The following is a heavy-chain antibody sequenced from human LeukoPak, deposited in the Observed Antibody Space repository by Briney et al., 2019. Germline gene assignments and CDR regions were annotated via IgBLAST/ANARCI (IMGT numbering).Heavy chain of an antibody. CDR2: IIGSAVNT. D-gene: IGHD3/OR15-3a*01. Sequence: PGGSLRLSCGASGLTVSGYGMSWVRQAPGKGLEWVSTIIGSAVNTYYADSVKGRFTISRDNAKNSLYLQMNSLRDEDTAVYYCARAFGLTDYWGQGTLVTVSS. CDR3: ARAFGLTDY. V-gene: IGHV3-23*01. CDR1: GLTVSGYG. J-gene: IGHJ4*02.